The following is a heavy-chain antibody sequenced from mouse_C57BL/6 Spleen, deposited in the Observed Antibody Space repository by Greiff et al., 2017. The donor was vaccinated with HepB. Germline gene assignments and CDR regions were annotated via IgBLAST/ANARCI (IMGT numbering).Heavy chain of an antibody. CDR2: IHPNSGST. CDR3: ASGLEGFAY. Sequence: VQLQQPGAELVKPGASVKLSCKASGYTFTSYWMHWVKQRPGQGLEWIGMIHPNSGSTNYNEKFKSKATLTVDKSSSTAYMQLSSLTSEDSAVYYCASGLEGFAYWGQGTLVTVSA. CDR1: GYTFTSYW. V-gene: IGHV1-64*01. J-gene: IGHJ3*01. D-gene: IGHD3-1*01.